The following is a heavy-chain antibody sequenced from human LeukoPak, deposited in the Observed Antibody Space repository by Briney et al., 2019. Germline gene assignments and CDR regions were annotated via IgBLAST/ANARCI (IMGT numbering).Heavy chain of an antibody. CDR3: ARDWSEYSSSSNYYYMDV. CDR1: GGTFSSYA. D-gene: IGHD6-6*01. CDR2: IIPIFGTA. J-gene: IGHJ6*03. V-gene: IGHV1-69*05. Sequence: ASVKVSCKASGGTFSSYAISWVRQAPGQGLEWMGGIIPIFGTANYAQKFQGRVTITTDESTSTAYMELSSLRSEDTAVYYCARDWSEYSSSSNYYYMDVWGKGTTVTVSS.